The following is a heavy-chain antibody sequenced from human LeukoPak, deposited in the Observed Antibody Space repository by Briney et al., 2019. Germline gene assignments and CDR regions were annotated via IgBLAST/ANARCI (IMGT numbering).Heavy chain of an antibody. CDR1: GFTFSGYW. CDR3: ARALRLAVNLDY. J-gene: IGHJ4*02. Sequence: GSLRLSCAASGFTFSGYWMHWVRQAPGKGLVWVSHIDSDGSSTNYADSVKGRFTISRDNAKNTLYLQMNSLRAEDTAVYYCARALRLAVNLDYWGQGTLVTVSS. CDR2: IDSDGSST. V-gene: IGHV3-74*01. D-gene: IGHD3-16*01.